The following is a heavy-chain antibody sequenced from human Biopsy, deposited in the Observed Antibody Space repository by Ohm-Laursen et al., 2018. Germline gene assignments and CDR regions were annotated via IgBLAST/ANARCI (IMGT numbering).Heavy chain of an antibody. J-gene: IGHJ3*01. D-gene: IGHD4/OR15-4a*01. Sequence: QTLSLTCAVDGGSFSGYDWTWIRQPPGQGLEWVGEFSHTGTTIYNPSLKSRLTISVDKSKNHFSLRLTSVTAADTATYFCARGPYGDNAGAFDVWGQGTVVTVSS. CDR3: ARGPYGDNAGAFDV. CDR1: GGSFSGYD. CDR2: FSHTGTT. V-gene: IGHV4-34*01.